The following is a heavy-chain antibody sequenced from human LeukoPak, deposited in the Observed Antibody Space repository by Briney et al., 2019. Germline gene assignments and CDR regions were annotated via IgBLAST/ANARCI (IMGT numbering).Heavy chain of an antibody. CDR3: ARVGECTNGVCYNGGDYFDY. J-gene: IGHJ4*02. D-gene: IGHD2-8*01. V-gene: IGHV4-59*01. CDR1: GGSISNYY. Sequence: SETLSLTCTVSGGSISNYYWTWIRQPPGKGLEYIGYVYYSGSTNYNPSLKSRVTISVDTSKNQFSLKLSSVTAADTAVYYCARVGECTNGVCYNGGDYFDYWGQRTLVTVSS. CDR2: VYYSGST.